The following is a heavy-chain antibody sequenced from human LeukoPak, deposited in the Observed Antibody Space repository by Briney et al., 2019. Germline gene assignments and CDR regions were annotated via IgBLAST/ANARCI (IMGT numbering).Heavy chain of an antibody. CDR3: CPGP. CDR2: INEDGSVT. Sequence: GGSLRLSCAASGFTFTNYWVNWGRRAPGKGLEWVANINEDGSVTYYADSVRGRFIISRDNAKNSVYLQMNSLGDDDTAIYFCCPGPGGQGTLVTVSS. V-gene: IGHV3-7*01. J-gene: IGHJ4*02. D-gene: IGHD1-14*01. CDR1: GFTFTNYW.